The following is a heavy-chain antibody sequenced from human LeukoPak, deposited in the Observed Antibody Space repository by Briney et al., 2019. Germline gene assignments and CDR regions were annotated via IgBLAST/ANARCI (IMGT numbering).Heavy chain of an antibody. Sequence: PGGSLRLSCAASGLTVSSNYMSWVRQAPGKGLEWVSVIYSGGSTYYADSVKGRFTISRDNSKNTLYLQMNSLRAEDTAVYYCARVAVAGTFYYYYYMDVWGKGTTVTVSS. J-gene: IGHJ6*03. CDR3: ARVAVAGTFYYYYYMDV. V-gene: IGHV3-53*01. CDR1: GLTVSSNY. D-gene: IGHD6-19*01. CDR2: IYSGGST.